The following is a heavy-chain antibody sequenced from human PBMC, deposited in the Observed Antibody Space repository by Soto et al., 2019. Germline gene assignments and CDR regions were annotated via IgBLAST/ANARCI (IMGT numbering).Heavy chain of an antibody. Sequence: SESLSLTCPVSGCSLSSGDYYWNWIRQPPGKGLEWIGCFHYTGSTQSNPSLKSRLSISADSARSHLLLTLTSVTAADTAVYYCARSSGSGSYYNLHFDYWGQGSLVTVSS. CDR1: GCSLSSGDYY. V-gene: IGHV4-30-4*01. CDR2: FHYTGST. CDR3: ARSSGSGSYYNLHFDY. J-gene: IGHJ4*01. D-gene: IGHD3-10*01.